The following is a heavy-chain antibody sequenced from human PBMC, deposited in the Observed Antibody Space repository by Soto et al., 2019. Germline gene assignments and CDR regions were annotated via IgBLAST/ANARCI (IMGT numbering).Heavy chain of an antibody. CDR3: ARGTRPVTRFGESIVDF. D-gene: IGHD3-10*01. J-gene: IGHJ4*02. Sequence: QVQLQESGPGLVKPSQTLSLTCTVSGASIGSGTYYWHWIRQHPGKGLEWIGWLSHSGGTYYNPSLTSRMTISVAASKDQFFLRLTSVTSADTAVYYCARGTRPVTRFGESIVDFWGQGTLVTVSA. CDR2: LSHSGGT. CDR1: GASIGSGTYY. V-gene: IGHV4-31*03.